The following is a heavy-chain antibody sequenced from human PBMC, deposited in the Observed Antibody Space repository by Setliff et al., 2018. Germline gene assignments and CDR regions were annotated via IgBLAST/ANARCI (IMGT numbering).Heavy chain of an antibody. J-gene: IGHJ4*02. CDR3: AREKKYSSSTSFFGSGFDF. CDR2: IIPIFGTT. CDR1: GYPLTAYY. D-gene: IGHD3-3*01. V-gene: IGHV1-69*05. Sequence: SVKVSCKASGYPLTAYYIHWVRQAPGQGLEWMGGIIPIFGTTRYTQKFQGRLTFFMDESTNTAYMELSSLRSEDTAVYFCAREKKYSSSTSFFGSGFDFWGQGTLVTVSS.